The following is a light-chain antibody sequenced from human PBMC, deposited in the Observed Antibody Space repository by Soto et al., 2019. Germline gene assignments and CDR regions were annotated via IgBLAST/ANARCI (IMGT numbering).Light chain of an antibody. J-gene: IGKJ1*01. CDR1: QTISTL. CDR2: KAS. V-gene: IGKV1-5*03. CDR3: QQYSTYPWT. Sequence: DIQMTQSPSTLSASVGDRVTITCRASQTISTLLAWYQQRPGKAPNLLIYKASSLESGVPSRVSGSGSGTEFTLTISSLQPDDFATYFCQQYSTYPWTFGQGTKVEVQ.